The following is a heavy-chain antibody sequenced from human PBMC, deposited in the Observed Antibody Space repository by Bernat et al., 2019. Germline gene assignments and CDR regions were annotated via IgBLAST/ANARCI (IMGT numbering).Heavy chain of an antibody. V-gene: IGHV3-66*01. Sequence: EVQLVESGGGLVQPGGSLRLSCAASGFTVSSNYMSWVHQAPGKGLEWVSVIYSGGSTYYADSVKGRFTISRDNSKNTLYLQMNSLRAEDTAVYYCARDESYYYDSSGYYQTYAFDIWGQGTMVTVSS. J-gene: IGHJ3*02. D-gene: IGHD3-22*01. CDR2: IYSGGST. CDR1: GFTVSSNY. CDR3: ARDESYYYDSSGYYQTYAFDI.